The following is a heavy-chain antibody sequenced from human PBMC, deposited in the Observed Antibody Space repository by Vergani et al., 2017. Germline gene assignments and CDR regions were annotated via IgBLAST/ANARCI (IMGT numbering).Heavy chain of an antibody. D-gene: IGHD3-16*01. CDR3: VREGGSAYFDC. Sequence: EVQLVESGGGLVQPGGSLRLSCAASGFTFSNYWMNWVRQAPGKGLEWVANINQDGSEKKYADSVKGRFTVSRHNSKNSLDLQMNSLTAEDTAVYYCVREGGSAYFDCWGQGTLVTVSS. V-gene: IGHV3-7*01. CDR1: GFTFSNYW. CDR2: INQDGSEK. J-gene: IGHJ4*02.